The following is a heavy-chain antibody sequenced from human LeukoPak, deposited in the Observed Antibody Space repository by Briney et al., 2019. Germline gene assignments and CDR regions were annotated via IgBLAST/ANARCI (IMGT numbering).Heavy chain of an antibody. CDR2: ISSSSSYI. D-gene: IGHD3-10*01. V-gene: IGHV3-21*01. J-gene: IGHJ4*02. CDR1: GFTFSSYS. Sequence: PGGSLRLSCAASGFTFSSYSMNWVRQAPGKGLEWVSSISSSSSYIYYADSVKGRFTISRDNAKNSLYLQMNSLRAEDTAVYYCAGAFGGVTTQFDYWGQGTLVTVSS. CDR3: AGAFGGVTTQFDY.